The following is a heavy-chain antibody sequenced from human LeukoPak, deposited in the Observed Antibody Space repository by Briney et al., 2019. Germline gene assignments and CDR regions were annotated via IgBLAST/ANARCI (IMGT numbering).Heavy chain of an antibody. V-gene: IGHV4-34*01. CDR1: GGSFTDYY. J-gene: IGHJ4*02. CDR2: FKHTGST. Sequence: PSETLSLTCAVYGGSFTDYYWSWIRQSPGRGLEWIGEFKHTGSTNYNPSLKSRVTISVDTSKNQFSLKLSSVTAADTAVYYCARATVGHFYDSSGYWAYYFDYWGQGTLVTVSS. CDR3: ARATVGHFYDSSGYWAYYFDY. D-gene: IGHD3-22*01.